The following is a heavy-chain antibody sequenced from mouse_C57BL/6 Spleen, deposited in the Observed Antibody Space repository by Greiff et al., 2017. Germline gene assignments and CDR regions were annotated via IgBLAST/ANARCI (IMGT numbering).Heavy chain of an antibody. CDR3: ARWVYSGNPSY. CDR2: IHPNSGST. J-gene: IGHJ3*01. Sequence: QVQLQQPGAELVKPGASVKLSCKASGYTFTSYWMHWVKQRPGQGLEWIGMIHPNSGSTNYNEKFKSKATLTVDKSSSTAYMQLSSLTSADSAVYYCARWVYSGNPSYWGQGTLVTVSA. D-gene: IGHD2-1*01. V-gene: IGHV1-64*01. CDR1: GYTFTSYW.